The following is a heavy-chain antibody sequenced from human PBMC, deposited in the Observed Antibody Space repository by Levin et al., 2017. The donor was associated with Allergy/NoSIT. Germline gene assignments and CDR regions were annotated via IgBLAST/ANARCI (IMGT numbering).Heavy chain of an antibody. CDR1: GGSISSHF. V-gene: IGHV4-59*08. CDR3: ARHKGEYCGGDCYSS. CDR2: IHYSGST. J-gene: IGHJ4*02. D-gene: IGHD2-21*02. Sequence: SETLSLTCTVSGGSISSHFWSWIRQPPGKGLEWIGYIHYSGSTTYHSSLESRVSISIDTSRKQFALKLRSVTAADTAVYYCARHKGEYCGGDCYSSWGQGALVTVSS.